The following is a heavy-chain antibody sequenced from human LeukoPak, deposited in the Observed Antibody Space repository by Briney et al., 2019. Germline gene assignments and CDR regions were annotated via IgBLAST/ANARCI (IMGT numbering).Heavy chain of an antibody. CDR2: IKEDGSEK. CDR1: RFTFSTHW. V-gene: IGHV3-7*01. Sequence: PGGSLRLSCAASRFTFSTHWMSWVRQAPGKGLEWGAKIKEDGSEKYYVDSVKGRFTISRDNAKNSLSLQVHSLRDEDTAVYYCVRDQGYCTSASCRGDAFDVWGQGSMVSVSS. CDR3: VRDQGYCTSASCRGDAFDV. J-gene: IGHJ3*01. D-gene: IGHD2-2*01.